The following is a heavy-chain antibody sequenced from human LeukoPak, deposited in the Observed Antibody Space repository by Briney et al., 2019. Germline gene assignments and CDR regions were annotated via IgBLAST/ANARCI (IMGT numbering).Heavy chain of an antibody. CDR2: INPNSGGT. Sequence: ASVKVSCKASGYTFTGYYMHWVRQAPGQGLEWMGWINPNSGGTNYAQKFQGRVTMTRDTSISTAYMELSRLRSDDTAVYYCARVHRGAWYYGSGSYYGNYFDYWGQGTLVTVSS. V-gene: IGHV1-2*02. J-gene: IGHJ4*02. CDR1: GYTFTGYY. D-gene: IGHD3-10*01. CDR3: ARVHRGAWYYGSGSYYGNYFDY.